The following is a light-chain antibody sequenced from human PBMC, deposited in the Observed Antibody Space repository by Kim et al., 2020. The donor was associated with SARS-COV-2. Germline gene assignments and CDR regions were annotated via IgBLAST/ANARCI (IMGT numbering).Light chain of an antibody. CDR3: QQYDTVLS. V-gene: IGKV1-33*01. Sequence: DIQLTQSPSSLSASVGDRVTITCQASQDIRNYLNWYQQKPGKAPKLLIFDASNLEAGVTSRFSGSGSGTDFTFTISSLQPEDIATYCCQQYDTVLSFGGGTKVDIK. CDR1: QDIRNY. CDR2: DAS. J-gene: IGKJ4*01.